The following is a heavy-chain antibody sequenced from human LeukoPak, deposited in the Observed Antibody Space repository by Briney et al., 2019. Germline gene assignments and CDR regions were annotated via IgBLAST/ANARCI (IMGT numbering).Heavy chain of an antibody. CDR1: GYTFTSYD. V-gene: IGHV1-8*01. J-gene: IGHJ5*02. D-gene: IGHD6-13*01. Sequence: ASVKLSCNASGYTFTSYDINWVRQAPGQGLEWMGWMNPNSRNTGYAQKFQGKVPMTMNTSTSTAYRELSSLRSEDTAVYYCARDRTSSSRLDWFEPWGQGTLVTVSS. CDR2: MNPNSRNT. CDR3: ARDRTSSSRLDWFEP.